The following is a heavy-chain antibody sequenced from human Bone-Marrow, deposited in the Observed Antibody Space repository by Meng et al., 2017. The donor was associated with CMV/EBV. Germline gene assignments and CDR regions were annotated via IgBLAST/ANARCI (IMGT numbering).Heavy chain of an antibody. D-gene: IGHD2-2*01. J-gene: IGHJ4*02. CDR1: GYTFTGYY. V-gene: IGHV1-2*02. Sequence: ASVKVSCKASGYTFTGYYMHWVRQAPGQGLEWMGWINPNSGGTNYAQKFQGRVTMTRDTSIRKAYMELSRLRSDDTAVYYCARENVVVPAAPMDYWGQGTLVTVSS. CDR3: ARENVVVPAAPMDY. CDR2: INPNSGGT.